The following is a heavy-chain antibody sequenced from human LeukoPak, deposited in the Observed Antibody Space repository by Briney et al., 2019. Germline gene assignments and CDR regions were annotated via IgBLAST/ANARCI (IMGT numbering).Heavy chain of an antibody. D-gene: IGHD3-3*01. CDR2: IIPIFGTA. J-gene: IGHJ3*02. V-gene: IGHV1-69*13. CDR1: GGTFISYA. Sequence: SVKVSCKASGGTFISYAISWVRQAPGQGLEGMGGIIPIFGTANYAQKFQGRVTITADESTSTAYMELSSLRSEDTAVYYCARMYYDFWSGYFGLDDAFDIWGQGTMVTVSS. CDR3: ARMYYDFWSGYFGLDDAFDI.